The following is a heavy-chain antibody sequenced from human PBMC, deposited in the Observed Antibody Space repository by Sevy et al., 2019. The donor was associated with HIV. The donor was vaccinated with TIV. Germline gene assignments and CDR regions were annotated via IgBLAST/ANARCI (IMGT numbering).Heavy chain of an antibody. CDR1: GFTFSSYA. D-gene: IGHD3-22*01. Sequence: GGSLRLSCAASGFTFSSYAMSWVRQAPGKGLEWVSAISGSGGSTYYADSVKGRFTISRDNSKNTLYLQMNSLRAEDTAVYYCAKGGSMIVSGGGLDYWGQGTLVTVSS. J-gene: IGHJ4*02. CDR2: ISGSGGST. V-gene: IGHV3-23*01. CDR3: AKGGSMIVSGGGLDY.